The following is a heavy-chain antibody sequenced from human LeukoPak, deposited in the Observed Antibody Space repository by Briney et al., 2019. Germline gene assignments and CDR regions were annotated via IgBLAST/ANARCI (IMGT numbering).Heavy chain of an antibody. J-gene: IGHJ6*03. D-gene: IGHD6-6*01. V-gene: IGHV1-2*02. CDR1: GYTFTGYY. Sequence: ASVKVSCKASGYTFTGYYMHWVRQAPGQGLEWMGWINPNSGGTNYAQKFQGRVTMTRDTSISTAYMELSRLRSDDTAVYYCARGSSSNYYYYYMDVWGKGTTVTVS. CDR2: INPNSGGT. CDR3: ARGSSSNYYYYYMDV.